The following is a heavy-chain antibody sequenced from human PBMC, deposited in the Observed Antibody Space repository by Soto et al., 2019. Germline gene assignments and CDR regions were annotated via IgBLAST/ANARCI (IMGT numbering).Heavy chain of an antibody. CDR3: ERGASGNGLRFLEWLNNVDYYYGMDG. D-gene: IGHD3-3*01. CDR2: INHSGSS. J-gene: IGHJ6*02. V-gene: IGHV4-34*01. CDR1: GGSFSGYY. Sequence: KTSETVSLTCAVYGGSFSGYYCSWIRQPPWKGLEWIGEINHSGSSNYNPSLKSRVTIPVDTSKNQFSLKLSSVTAADTAVYYCERGASGNGLRFLEWLNNVDYYYGMDGSGRGTTVAFSS.